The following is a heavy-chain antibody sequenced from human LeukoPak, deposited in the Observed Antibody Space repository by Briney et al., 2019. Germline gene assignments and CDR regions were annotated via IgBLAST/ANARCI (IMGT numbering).Heavy chain of an antibody. Sequence: ASVKVSCKASGYTFAGYYMHWVRQAPGQGLEWMGWISPNSGGTNYAQKFRGRVTMTRDTSISTAYMELSRLRSDDTAVYYCARDLMVGAADGDFWGQGTLVTVSS. CDR3: ARDLMVGAADGDF. D-gene: IGHD2-15*01. J-gene: IGHJ4*02. V-gene: IGHV1-2*02. CDR2: ISPNSGGT. CDR1: GYTFAGYY.